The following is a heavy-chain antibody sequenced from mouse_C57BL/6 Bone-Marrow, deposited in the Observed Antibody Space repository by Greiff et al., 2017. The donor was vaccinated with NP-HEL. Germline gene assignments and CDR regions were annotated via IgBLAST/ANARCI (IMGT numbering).Heavy chain of an antibody. CDR3: ARRSNFGYAMDC. CDR2: FHPYNDDT. J-gene: IGHJ4*01. CDR1: GYTFTTYP. Sequence: VQLQQSGAELVKPGASVKMSCKASGYTFTTYPIEWMKQSHGQCLEWIGNFHPYNDDTKYNEKFKGKATLTVEKSSSTVYLDLSRLASDDSAVYYCARRSNFGYAMDCWGRETSVTVSS. V-gene: IGHV1-47*01. D-gene: IGHD1-1*01.